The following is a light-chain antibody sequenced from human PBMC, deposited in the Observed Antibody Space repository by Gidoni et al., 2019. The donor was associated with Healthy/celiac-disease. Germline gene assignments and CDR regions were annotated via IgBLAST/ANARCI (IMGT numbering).Light chain of an antibody. V-gene: IGLV2-14*03. CDR1: SSDVGGYNY. J-gene: IGLJ3*02. CDR2: DVS. CDR3: SSDTSSSTHWV. Sequence: QSALTQPASVSGSPGQSITIPCTGTSSDVGGYNYVSWYQQHPGKAPKLMIYDVSNRPSGVSNRFSGSKSGNTASLTISGLQAEDEADYYCSSDTSSSTHWVFGGGTKLTVL.